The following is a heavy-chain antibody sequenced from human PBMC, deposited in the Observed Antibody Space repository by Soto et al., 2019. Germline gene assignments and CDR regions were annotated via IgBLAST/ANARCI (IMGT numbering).Heavy chain of an antibody. J-gene: IGHJ4*01. CDR3: AREVGALKRHYFDY. V-gene: IGHV3-64*04. Sequence: PWGSLRLSCLSSDFPFTSSLMYWVRQAPGKGLEFVSFISSDGSFRKYADSVKGRFTISRDNSKNTLYLEMTNMRPEKTAMYFCAREVGALKRHYFDYWGHGALVTVSS. D-gene: IGHD3-16*01. CDR1: DFPFTSSL. CDR2: ISSDGSFR.